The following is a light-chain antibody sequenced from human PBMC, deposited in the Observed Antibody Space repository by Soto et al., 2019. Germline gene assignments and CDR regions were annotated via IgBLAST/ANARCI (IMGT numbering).Light chain of an antibody. V-gene: IGKV1-39*01. Sequence: DIQMTQSPSSLSASVGDRVTVTCRASQSISSYLNWYQQKPGKAPKLLIHVASSLQGGVPSRFSGSGSGTDFTLTICSLQPEDFATYYCQQSYCTPFTFVPGTRVDIK. J-gene: IGKJ3*01. CDR2: VAS. CDR3: QQSYCTPFT. CDR1: QSISSY.